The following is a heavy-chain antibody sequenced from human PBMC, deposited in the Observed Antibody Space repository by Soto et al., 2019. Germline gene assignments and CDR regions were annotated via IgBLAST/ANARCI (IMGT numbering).Heavy chain of an antibody. CDR2: IYFSGYTKT. CDR3: ARAETSGIHYFDY. V-gene: IGHV4-59*01. CDR1: GGSTSSYY. J-gene: IGHJ4*02. D-gene: IGHD6-13*01. Sequence: SETLSLTCTVSGGSTSSYYWSWIRQSPGKGLEWIGHIYFSGYTKTNYNPSLKSRVTISVDTSKSQFSLKLSSVTAADMAVYYCARAETSGIHYFDYWGQGSLVTVSS.